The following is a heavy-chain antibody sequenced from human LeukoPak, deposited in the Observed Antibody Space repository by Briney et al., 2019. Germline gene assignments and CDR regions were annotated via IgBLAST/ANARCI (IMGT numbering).Heavy chain of an antibody. J-gene: IGHJ4*02. CDR3: ARVDVGRYDFDY. Sequence: GGSLRLSCEDSGFTFSSYWMHWVRQAPGKGLVWVSRINPDGRTITYADSVKGRFTISRDNAKNTLYLQMNSLRVEDTAVYYCARVDVGRYDFDYRGQGTLVTVSS. D-gene: IGHD1-26*01. CDR1: GFTFSSYW. CDR2: INPDGRTI. V-gene: IGHV3-74*03.